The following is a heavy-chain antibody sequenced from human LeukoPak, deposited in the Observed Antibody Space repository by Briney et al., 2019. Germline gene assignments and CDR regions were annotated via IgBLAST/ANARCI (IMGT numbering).Heavy chain of an antibody. V-gene: IGHV4-59*02. J-gene: IGHJ4*02. CDR3: ARRSN. CDR2: IYYTGST. CDR1: GGSVSDYY. Sequence: SETLSLTCTVSGGSVSDYYWSWIRQSPGKGLEWIGYIYYTGSTSYNPSLRSRVTMSVDTSKNQFSLKLSSVTAADTAVYYCARRSNWGQGTLVTVSS.